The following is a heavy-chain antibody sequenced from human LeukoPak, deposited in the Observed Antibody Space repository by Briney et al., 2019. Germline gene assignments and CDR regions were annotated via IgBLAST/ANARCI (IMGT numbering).Heavy chain of an antibody. D-gene: IGHD3/OR15-3a*01. J-gene: IGHJ4*02. Sequence: SETLSLTCSVSGGSISLSYYYWGWIRQPPGKALEWIGSVYYSGSTYYNASLKSQVSISIDTSKNQFSLRLTSVTAADTAVYYCARQTGSGLFILPGGQGTLVTVSS. CDR2: VYYSGST. V-gene: IGHV4-39*01. CDR3: ARQTGSGLFILP. CDR1: GGSISLSYYY.